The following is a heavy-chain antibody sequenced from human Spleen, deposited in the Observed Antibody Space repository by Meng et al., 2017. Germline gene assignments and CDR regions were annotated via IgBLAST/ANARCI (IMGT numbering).Heavy chain of an antibody. CDR1: GFTFSNYC. CDR2: IKQDGSEK. CDR3: ARRLGYSSGGEFDY. Sequence: GESLKISCTASGFTFSNYCMSWVRQAPGKGLKWVANIKQDGSEKYYADSLKGRFTISRDNAKNSLYLQMNSLRAEDTAVYYCARRLGYSSGGEFDYWGQGTLVTVSS. D-gene: IGHD5-18*01. J-gene: IGHJ4*02. V-gene: IGHV3-7*01.